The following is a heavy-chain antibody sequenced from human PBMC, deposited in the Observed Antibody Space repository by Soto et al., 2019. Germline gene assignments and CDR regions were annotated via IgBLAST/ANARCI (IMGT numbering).Heavy chain of an antibody. CDR1: GDSVSSNSAA. Sequence: QTLSLPCVISGDSVSSNSAAWNWIRQSSSRGLEWLGRTYFRSKWYTGYAPSVKSRITINPDTSKNQFSLQLTSVTPEDTAVYYCTDRDVQYWGQGTLVTVSS. J-gene: IGHJ4*02. CDR3: TDRDVQY. V-gene: IGHV6-1*01. CDR2: TYFRSKWYT.